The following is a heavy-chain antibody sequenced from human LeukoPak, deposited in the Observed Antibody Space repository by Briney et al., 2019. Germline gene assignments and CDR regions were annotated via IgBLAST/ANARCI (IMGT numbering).Heavy chain of an antibody. CDR3: AREATYDSRGVALLF. CDR2: INPSGGST. Sequence: ASVTVCFTASGYTFTSYYMHWLRQPPGQGLEWMGMINPSGGSTSYSQKFQGRVTMTRDTPTSTVYIELRTLRAEDTAVCYCAREATYDSRGVALLFWGQRTLVTVSS. D-gene: IGHD3-22*01. CDR1: GYTFTSYY. J-gene: IGHJ4*02. V-gene: IGHV1-46*01.